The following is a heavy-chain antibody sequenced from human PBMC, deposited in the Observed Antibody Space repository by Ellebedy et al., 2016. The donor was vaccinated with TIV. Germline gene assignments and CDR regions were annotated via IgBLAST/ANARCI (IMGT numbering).Heavy chain of an antibody. D-gene: IGHD5-12*01. Sequence: MPSETLSLTCTVSGGSISSYYWSWIRQPPGKGLEWIGYIYYSGSTNYNPSLKSRVTISVDTSKNQFSLKLSSVTAADTAVYYCAREIGYADDAFDIWGQGTMVTVSS. J-gene: IGHJ3*02. CDR2: IYYSGST. CDR1: GGSISSYY. CDR3: AREIGYADDAFDI. V-gene: IGHV4-59*01.